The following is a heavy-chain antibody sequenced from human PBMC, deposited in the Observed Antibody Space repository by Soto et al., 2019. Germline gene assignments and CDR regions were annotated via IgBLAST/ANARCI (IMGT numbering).Heavy chain of an antibody. J-gene: IGHJ6*02. Sequence: GGSLRLSCAASGFTFSSYAMIWVRQAPGKGLEWVSAISGSGGSTYYADSVKGRFTISRDNSKNTLYLQMNSLRAEDTAVYYCAAGGWSSWSEYYYYYGMDVWGQGTTVTVSS. V-gene: IGHV3-23*01. CDR2: ISGSGGST. CDR3: AAGGWSSWSEYYYYYGMDV. CDR1: GFTFSSYA. D-gene: IGHD6-13*01.